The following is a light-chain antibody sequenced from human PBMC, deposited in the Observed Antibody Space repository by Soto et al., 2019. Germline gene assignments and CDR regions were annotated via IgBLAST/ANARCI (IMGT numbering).Light chain of an antibody. J-gene: IGKJ5*01. V-gene: IGKV3-15*01. CDR3: QQYNNWPPVLT. Sequence: EIVMTQSPATLSVSPGERATLSCRASQSVSSNLAWYQQKPVQAPRLLIYGASTRATGIPARFSGSGSGTEFTLTISSLQSEDFAVYYCQQYNNWPPVLTFGQGTRLEIK. CDR1: QSVSSN. CDR2: GAS.